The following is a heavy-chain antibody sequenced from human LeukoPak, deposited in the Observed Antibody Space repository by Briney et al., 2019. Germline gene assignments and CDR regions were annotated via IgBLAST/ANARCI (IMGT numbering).Heavy chain of an antibody. J-gene: IGHJ4*02. CDR1: GGSISSYY. D-gene: IGHD5-24*01. CDR3: ARDTRDGYNYFYFDY. CDR2: IYYSGTT. V-gene: IGHV4-59*01. Sequence: SETLSLTCTVSGGSISSYYWSWIRQPPGKGLEWIGYIYYSGTTNYNPPLKSRVTISVDTSKNQFSLKLSSVTAADTAVYYCARDTRDGYNYFYFDYWGQGTLVTVSS.